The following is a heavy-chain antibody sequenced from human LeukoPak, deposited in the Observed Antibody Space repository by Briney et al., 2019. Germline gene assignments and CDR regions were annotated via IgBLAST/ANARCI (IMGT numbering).Heavy chain of an antibody. CDR3: AKDADTATIIYWYFDL. D-gene: IGHD5-18*01. CDR2: LSHDGSNE. J-gene: IGHJ2*01. Sequence: GGSLRHSCADSRLTFSTYGIHWVRPAPGKGLEWVAALSHDGSNEFYADSVKGRFTISRDNSKNTLFLQMNSLRAEDTAVYYCAKDADTATIIYWYFDLWGRGTLVTVSS. V-gene: IGHV3-30*18. CDR1: RLTFSTYG.